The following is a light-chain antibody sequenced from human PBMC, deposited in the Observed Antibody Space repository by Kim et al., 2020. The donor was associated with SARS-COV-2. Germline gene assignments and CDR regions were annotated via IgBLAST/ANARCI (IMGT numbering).Light chain of an antibody. V-gene: IGLV2-8*01. J-gene: IGLJ1*01. CDR3: SSYAGKV. CDR2: EVS. Sequence: QSALTQPPSASGSPGQSVTISCTGTSSDVGGYNYVSWYQQHPGKAPKLMIYEVSKRPSGVSDRFSGSKSGNTASLTVSGLQAEDEADYYCSSYAGKVFGTGTTVTVL. CDR1: SSDVGGYNY.